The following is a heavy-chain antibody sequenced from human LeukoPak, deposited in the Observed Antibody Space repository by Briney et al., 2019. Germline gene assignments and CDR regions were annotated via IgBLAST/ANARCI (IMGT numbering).Heavy chain of an antibody. J-gene: IGHJ5*02. CDR1: GYTFTSYY. V-gene: IGHV1-46*01. CDR2: INPSGGST. CDR3: ARDYYDSSGYYSTSNWFDP. D-gene: IGHD3-22*01. Sequence: ASVKVSFKASGYTFTSYYMHWVRQAPGQGLEWMGIINPSGGSTSYAQKFQGRVTMTRDTSTSTVYMELSSLRSEDTAVYYCARDYYDSSGYYSTSNWFDPWGQGTLVTVSS.